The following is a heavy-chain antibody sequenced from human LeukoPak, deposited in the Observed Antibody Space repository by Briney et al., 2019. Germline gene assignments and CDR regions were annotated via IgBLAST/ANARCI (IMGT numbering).Heavy chain of an antibody. CDR2: ISWNSGSI. Sequence: GRSLRLSCAASGFTFDDYAMHWVRQAPGKGLEWVSGISWNSGSIGYADSVKGRFTISRDNAKNSLYPQMNSLRAEDTALYYCARGDPFVWGSLDYWGQGTLVTVSS. CDR1: GFTFDDYA. V-gene: IGHV3-9*01. CDR3: ARGDPFVWGSLDY. D-gene: IGHD3-16*01. J-gene: IGHJ4*02.